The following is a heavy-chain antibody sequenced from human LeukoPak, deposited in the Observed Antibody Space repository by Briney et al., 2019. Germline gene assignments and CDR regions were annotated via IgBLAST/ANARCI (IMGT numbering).Heavy chain of an antibody. CDR1: GFTFSSYS. V-gene: IGHV3-21*01. D-gene: IGHD3-22*01. J-gene: IGHJ1*01. CDR3: ARGAFFSYYYDSSGYAAEYFQH. CDR2: ISSSSSYI. Sequence: GGSLRLSCAASGFTFSSYSMNWVRQAPGKGLEWVSSISSSSSYIYYADSVKGRFTISRDNAKNSLYLQMNSLRAEDTAVYYCARGAFFSYYYDSSGYAAEYFQHWGQGTLVTVSS.